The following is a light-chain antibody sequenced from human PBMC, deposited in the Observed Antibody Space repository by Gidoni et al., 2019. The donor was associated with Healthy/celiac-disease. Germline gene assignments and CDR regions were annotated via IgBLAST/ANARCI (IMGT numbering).Light chain of an antibody. CDR2: LGS. CDR1: QSLLHSNGYNY. J-gene: IGKJ3*01. Sequence: IVRPRSPLSLPVTPGAPASISCRSSQSLLHSNGYNYLDWYLQKPGQSPQLLIYLGSNRASGVPDRFSGSGSGTDFTLKISRVEAEDVGVYYCMQALQTPFTFGPGTKVDIK. CDR3: MQALQTPFT. V-gene: IGKV2-28*01.